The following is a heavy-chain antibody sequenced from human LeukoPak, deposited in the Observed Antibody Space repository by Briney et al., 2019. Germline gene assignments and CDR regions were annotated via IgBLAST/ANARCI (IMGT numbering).Heavy chain of an antibody. CDR3: ARDLVDPWREYNSSFDP. CDR1: GGSISSYY. Sequence: PSETLSLTCTVSGGSISSYYWSWIRQPPGKGLEWIGYIYYSGSTNYNPSLKSRVTISVDTSKNQFSLKLSSVTAADTAVYYCARDLVDPWREYNSSFDPWGQGTLVTVSS. J-gene: IGHJ5*02. D-gene: IGHD6-6*01. CDR2: IYYSGST. V-gene: IGHV4-59*12.